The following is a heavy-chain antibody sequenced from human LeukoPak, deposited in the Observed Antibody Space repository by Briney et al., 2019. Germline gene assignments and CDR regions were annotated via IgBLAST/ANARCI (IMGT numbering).Heavy chain of an antibody. V-gene: IGHV3-15*05. J-gene: IGHJ4*02. D-gene: IGHD3-22*01. CDR3: AKYDTSVNFDY. CDR1: GFTFSSYA. CDR2: IKSKADGGTT. Sequence: GGSLRLSCAASGFTFSSYAMSWVRQAPGKGLEWVGHIKSKADGGTTDYAAPVKGRFFISRDDSEHTLYLQMNSLKTDDTAVYYCAKYDTSVNFDYWGQGTLVTVSS.